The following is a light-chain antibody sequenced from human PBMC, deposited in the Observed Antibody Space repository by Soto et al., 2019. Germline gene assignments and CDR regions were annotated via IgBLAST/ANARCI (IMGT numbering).Light chain of an antibody. CDR2: RAS. Sequence: DIQMTQSPSSLSASVGDRVTISCRASQSISNYLNWYQQKPGTAPRLLIYRASSVESGVPPRFSGSGSGRDFTLTISSLRPEDIATYFCQQSYSSPPWTFGQGTK. J-gene: IGKJ1*01. CDR3: QQSYSSPPWT. V-gene: IGKV1-39*01. CDR1: QSISNY.